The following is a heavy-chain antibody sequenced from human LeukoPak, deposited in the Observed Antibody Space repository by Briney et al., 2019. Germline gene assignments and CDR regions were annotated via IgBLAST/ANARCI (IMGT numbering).Heavy chain of an antibody. CDR2: MNPNSGNT. CDR3: ARGLDYDYVWGSYRPRGAFDI. CDR1: GYTFTSYD. D-gene: IGHD3-16*02. Sequence: ASVKVSCKASGYTFTSYDINWVRQATGQGLEWMGWMNPNSGNTGYAQKFQGRVTITRNTSISTAYMELSSLRSEDTAVYYCARGLDYDYVWGSYRPRGAFDIWGQGTMVTVSS. V-gene: IGHV1-8*03. J-gene: IGHJ3*02.